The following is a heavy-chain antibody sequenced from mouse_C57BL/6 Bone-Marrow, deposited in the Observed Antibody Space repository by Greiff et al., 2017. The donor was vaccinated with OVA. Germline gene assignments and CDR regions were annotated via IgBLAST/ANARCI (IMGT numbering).Heavy chain of an antibody. V-gene: IGHV5-9-1*02. D-gene: IGHD2-5*01. Sequence: EVKVVESGEGLVKPGGSLKLSCAASGFTFSSYAMSWVRQTPEKRLEWVAYISSGGDYIYYADTVKGRFTISRDNARNTLYLQMSSLKSEDTAMYYCTRDWGAYYSNYYYFDYWGQGTTLTVSS. CDR3: TRDWGAYYSNYYYFDY. J-gene: IGHJ2*01. CDR2: ISSGGDYI. CDR1: GFTFSSYA.